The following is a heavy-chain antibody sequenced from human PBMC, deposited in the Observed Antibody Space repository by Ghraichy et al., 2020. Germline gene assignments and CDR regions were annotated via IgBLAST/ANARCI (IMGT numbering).Heavy chain of an antibody. Sequence: SETLSLTCAVYGGSFSDHYWSWIRQPPGKGLEWSGEIIHSGSTNYNPSLKSRVTISVDTSKNQFSLKLTSVTAADTALYYCARGGYGSPEYNFYGMDVWGQGTTVTVSS. D-gene: IGHD1-14*01. J-gene: IGHJ6*02. CDR3: ARGGYGSPEYNFYGMDV. V-gene: IGHV4-34*01. CDR2: IIHSGST. CDR1: GGSFSDHY.